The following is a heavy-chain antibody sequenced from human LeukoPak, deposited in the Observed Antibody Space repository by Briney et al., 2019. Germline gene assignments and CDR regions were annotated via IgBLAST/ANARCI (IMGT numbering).Heavy chain of an antibody. CDR3: AKDLMGAVDY. D-gene: IGHD1-26*01. J-gene: IGHJ4*02. V-gene: IGHV3-30*02. CDR1: GFTFSDYW. Sequence: GGSLRLSCAASGFTFSDYWMSWVRQAPGKGLEWVAFIRYDGSNKYYADSVKGRFTISRDNSKNTLYLQMNSLRAEDTAVYYCAKDLMGAVDYWGQGTLVTVSS. CDR2: IRYDGSNK.